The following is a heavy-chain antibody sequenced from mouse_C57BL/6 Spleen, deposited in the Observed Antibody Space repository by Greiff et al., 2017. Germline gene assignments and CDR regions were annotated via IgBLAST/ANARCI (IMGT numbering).Heavy chain of an antibody. CDR2: IYPGSGNT. Sequence: QVQLQQSGAELVRPGASVKLSCKASGYTFTDYYINWVKQRPGQGLEWIARIYPGSGNTYYNEKFKGKATLTAEKSSSTAYMQLSSLTSEDSAVYFCAGGTVVEDDWGQGTTLTVSS. CDR3: AGGTVVEDD. CDR1: GYTFTDYY. J-gene: IGHJ2*01. V-gene: IGHV1-76*01. D-gene: IGHD1-1*01.